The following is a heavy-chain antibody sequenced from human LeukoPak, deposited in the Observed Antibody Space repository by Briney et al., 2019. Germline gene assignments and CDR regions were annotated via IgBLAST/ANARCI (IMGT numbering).Heavy chain of an antibody. CDR2: ISAYNGNT. V-gene: IGHV1-18*01. CDR3: ARVICSGGSCYSDGMDV. J-gene: IGHJ6*02. Sequence: ASVKVSCKASGYTFTSYGISWVRQAPGQGLEWMEWISAYNGNTNYAQKLQGRVTMTTDTSTSTAYMELRSLRSDDTAVYYCARVICSGGSCYSDGMDVWGQGTTVTVSS. CDR1: GYTFTSYG. D-gene: IGHD2-15*01.